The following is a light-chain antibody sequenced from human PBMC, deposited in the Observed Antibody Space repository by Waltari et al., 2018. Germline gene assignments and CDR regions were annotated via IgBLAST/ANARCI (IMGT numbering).Light chain of an antibody. J-gene: IGKJ2*01. Sequence: DIQMTQSPSTLSASVGDRVTITCRASQSISSGLAGYQQNPGKAPTLLIYKASSLESGDPSRFSGSGSGTEFTLTISSLQPDDFATYYCQQYNSYSYTFGQGTKLEIK. V-gene: IGKV1-5*03. CDR1: QSISSG. CDR2: KAS. CDR3: QQYNSYSYT.